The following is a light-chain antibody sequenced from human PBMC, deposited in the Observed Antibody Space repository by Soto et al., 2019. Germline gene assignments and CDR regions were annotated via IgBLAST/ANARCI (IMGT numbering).Light chain of an antibody. J-gene: IGKJ1*01. CDR3: QQRSNWPPWT. V-gene: IGKV3-11*01. CDR2: DAS. Sequence: EIVLTQSPATLSSSPWERSTLSCRASQSVSSYLAWYQQKPGQAPRLLIYDASNRATGIPARFSGSGSGTDFTLTISSLEPEDFAVYYCQQRSNWPPWTFGQGTKVDIK. CDR1: QSVSSY.